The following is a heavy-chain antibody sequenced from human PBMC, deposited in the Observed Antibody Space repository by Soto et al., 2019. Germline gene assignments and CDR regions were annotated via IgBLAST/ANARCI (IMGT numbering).Heavy chain of an antibody. V-gene: IGHV5-10-1*01. D-gene: IGHD1-26*01. J-gene: IGHJ4*02. CDR2: IDPSDSYT. CDR3: VRDFGSGHADF. Sequence: GESLKISCQASHEIFTTNWITWVRQIPGKGLEWVGRIDPSDSYTTYNPSLKGHVILSVDKSVKTAYLQWPSLRASDSALYFCVRDFGSGHADFWGQGTLVTVSS. CDR1: HEIFTTNW.